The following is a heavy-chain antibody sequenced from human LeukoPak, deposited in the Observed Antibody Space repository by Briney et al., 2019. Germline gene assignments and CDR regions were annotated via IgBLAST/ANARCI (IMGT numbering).Heavy chain of an antibody. J-gene: IGHJ1*01. CDR2: ISYDGSNK. Sequence: GRSLRLSCAASGFTFSSYAMHWVRQAPGNGLEWVAVISYDGSNKYYADSVKGRFTISRNNSKNTLYLQMNSLRAEDTAVYYCARDWLPAAYEYFQHWGQGTLVTVSS. V-gene: IGHV3-30*04. CDR3: ARDWLPAAYEYFQH. D-gene: IGHD2-2*01. CDR1: GFTFSSYA.